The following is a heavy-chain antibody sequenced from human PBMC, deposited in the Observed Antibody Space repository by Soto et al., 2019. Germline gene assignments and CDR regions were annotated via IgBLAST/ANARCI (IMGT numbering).Heavy chain of an antibody. D-gene: IGHD1-26*01. V-gene: IGHV1-3*01. CDR2: INAGNGNT. CDR1: GYTFTSYA. CDR3: ARPHSGSYSYFDY. Sequence: ASVKVSCKASGYTFTSYAMHWVRQAPGQRLEWMGWINAGNGNTKYSQKFQDRVTITRDTSASTAYMELSSLRSEDTAVYYCARPHSGSYSYFDYWGQGTLVTVSS. J-gene: IGHJ4*02.